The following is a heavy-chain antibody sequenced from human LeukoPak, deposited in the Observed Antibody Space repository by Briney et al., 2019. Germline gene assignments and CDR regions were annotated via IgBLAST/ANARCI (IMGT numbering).Heavy chain of an antibody. Sequence: PGGSLRLSCAASGFTFSNYEMNWVRQAPGKGLEWVPYISSSGSSIYYADSVKGRFTISRDNSKNTLYLQMNSLRAEDTAVYYCAKAESGSYYVVLAFDIWGQGTMVTVSS. V-gene: IGHV3-48*03. CDR1: GFTFSNYE. D-gene: IGHD1-26*01. J-gene: IGHJ3*02. CDR2: ISSSGSSI. CDR3: AKAESGSYYVVLAFDI.